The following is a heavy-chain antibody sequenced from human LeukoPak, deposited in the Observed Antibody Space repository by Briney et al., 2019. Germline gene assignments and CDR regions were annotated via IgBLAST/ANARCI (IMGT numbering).Heavy chain of an antibody. Sequence: GASVKVPCKASGGTFSSYAISWVRQAPGQGLEWMGRIIPILGIANYAQKFQGRVTITADKSTSTAYMELSSLRSEDTAVYYCARAGGSYYGYWGQGTLVTVPS. J-gene: IGHJ4*02. V-gene: IGHV1-69*04. CDR2: IIPILGIA. CDR3: ARAGGSYYGY. D-gene: IGHD1-26*01. CDR1: GGTFSSYA.